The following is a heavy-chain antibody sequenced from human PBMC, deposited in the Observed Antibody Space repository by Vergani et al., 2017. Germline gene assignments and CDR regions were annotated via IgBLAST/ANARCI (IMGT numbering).Heavy chain of an antibody. CDR3: ARTHYSSSWYQLLFDY. D-gene: IGHD6-13*01. Sequence: QVQLQESGPGLVKPSETLSLTCTVSGGPISSYYWSWIRQPPGKGLEWIGYIYYSGSTNYNPSLKSRVTISVDTSKNQFSLKLSSVTAADTAVYYCARTHYSSSWYQLLFDYWGQGTLVTVSS. CDR2: IYYSGST. CDR1: GGPISSYY. J-gene: IGHJ4*02. V-gene: IGHV4-59*01.